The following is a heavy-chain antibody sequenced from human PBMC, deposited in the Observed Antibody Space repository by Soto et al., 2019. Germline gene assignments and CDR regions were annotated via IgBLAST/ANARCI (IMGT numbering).Heavy chain of an antibody. CDR2: INAGNGNT. J-gene: IGHJ6*03. V-gene: IGHV1-3*01. CDR3: ARAGKEWFIDYYYVDV. D-gene: IGHD3-3*01. CDR1: GYTFTSYA. Sequence: RASVKVSCKASGYTFTSYAMHWVRQAPGQRLEWMGWINAGNGNTKYSQKFQGRVTITRDTSASTAYMELSSLRSEDTAVYYCARAGKEWFIDYYYVDVWGKGITVTVAS.